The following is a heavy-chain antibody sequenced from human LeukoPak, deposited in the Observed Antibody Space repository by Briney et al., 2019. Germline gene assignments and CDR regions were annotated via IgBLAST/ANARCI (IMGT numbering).Heavy chain of an antibody. J-gene: IGHJ4*02. Sequence: GGSLRLSCAASGFTFSSYAMSWVRQAPGKGLEWVSAISGSGGSTYYADSVKGRFTVSRDNSKNTLYLQMNSLRAEDTAVYYCARDAVDREYYFDYWGQGTLVTVSS. CDR1: GFTFSSYA. CDR3: ARDAVDREYYFDY. D-gene: IGHD3-10*01. CDR2: ISGSGGST. V-gene: IGHV3-23*01.